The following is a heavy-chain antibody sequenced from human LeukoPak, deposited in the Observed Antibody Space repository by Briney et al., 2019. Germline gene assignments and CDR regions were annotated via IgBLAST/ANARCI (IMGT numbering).Heavy chain of an antibody. J-gene: IGHJ4*02. D-gene: IGHD2-15*01. V-gene: IGHV4-34*01. CDR2: INHSGST. CDR3: ARGGRRRYCSGGSCYSRGRLLDY. Sequence: PSETLSLTCAVYGGSFSGYYWSWIRQPPGKGLEWIGEINHSGSTNYNPSLKSRVTISVDTSKNQFSLKLSSVTAADTAVYYCARGGRRRYCSGGSCYSRGRLLDYWGQGTLVTVSS. CDR1: GGSFSGYY.